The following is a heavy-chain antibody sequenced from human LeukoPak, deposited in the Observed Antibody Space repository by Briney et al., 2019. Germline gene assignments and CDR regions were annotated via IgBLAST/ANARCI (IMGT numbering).Heavy chain of an antibody. D-gene: IGHD5/OR15-5a*01. CDR1: GFTFSSYW. J-gene: IGHJ4*02. V-gene: IGHV3-74*01. CDR2: INSDGSST. Sequence: GSLRLSCAASGFTFSSYWMHWVRQAPGKGLVWVSRINSDGSSTSYADSVKGRFTISRDNAKNTLSLQMNSLRAEDTAVYYCAREVVGRFYDRGGPGAFDYWGQGTLVTVSS. CDR3: AREVVGRFYDRGGPGAFDY.